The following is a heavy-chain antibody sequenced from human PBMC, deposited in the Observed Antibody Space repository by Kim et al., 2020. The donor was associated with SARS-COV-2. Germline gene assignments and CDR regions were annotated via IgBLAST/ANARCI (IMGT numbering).Heavy chain of an antibody. CDR2: IDPSDSYT. D-gene: IGHD3-10*01. CDR3: ARDGYYYGSGGALGYYYGMEV. J-gene: IGHJ6*02. Sequence: GESLKISCKGSGYSFTSYWISWVRQMPGKGLEWMGRIDPSDSYTNYSPSFQGHVTISADKSISTAYLQWSSLKASDTAMYYCARDGYYYGSGGALGYYYGMEVWGQGTTVTVSS. V-gene: IGHV5-10-1*01. CDR1: GYSFTSYW.